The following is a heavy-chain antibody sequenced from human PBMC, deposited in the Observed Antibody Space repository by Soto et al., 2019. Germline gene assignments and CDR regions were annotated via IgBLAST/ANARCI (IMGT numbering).Heavy chain of an antibody. V-gene: IGHV4-30-4*01. D-gene: IGHD2-2*01. CDR2: IYYSGST. Sequence: SETLSLTCTVSGGSISSGDYYWSWIRQPPGKGLEWIGYIYYSGSTYYNPSLKSRVTISVDTPKNQFSLKLSSVTAADTAVYYCARDHIVLVPAAMVGEYYYYGMDVWGQGTTVTVSS. J-gene: IGHJ6*02. CDR3: ARDHIVLVPAAMVGEYYYYGMDV. CDR1: GGSISSGDYY.